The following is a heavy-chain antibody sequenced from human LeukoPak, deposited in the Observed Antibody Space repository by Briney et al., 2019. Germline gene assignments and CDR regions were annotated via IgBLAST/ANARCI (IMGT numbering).Heavy chain of an antibody. CDR2: IYYSGST. CDR1: GGSISYSSYY. D-gene: IGHD6-13*01. J-gene: IGHJ6*03. Sequence: SETLSLTCTVSGGSISYSSYYWGWIRQPPGKGLEWIGYIYYSGSTYYNPSLKSRVTISVDTSKNQFSLKLSSVTAADTAVYYCARARRNSSSWYGYYYMDVWGKGTTVTVSS. CDR3: ARARRNSSSWYGYYYMDV. V-gene: IGHV4-39*07.